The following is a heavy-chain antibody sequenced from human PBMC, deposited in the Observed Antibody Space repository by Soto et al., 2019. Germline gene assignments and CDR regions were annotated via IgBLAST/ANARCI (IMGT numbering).Heavy chain of an antibody. CDR1: GFTFSSYW. D-gene: IGHD2-2*01. V-gene: IGHV3-74*01. CDR3: ARSYCGSISCSPRHDFDI. Sequence: GGSLRLSCAASGFTFSSYWMHWVRQAPGKGLVWVSRINGDGSSTNNADSVKGRFTISRDNAKNTLFLQMNSLRAEDTAVYYCARSYCGSISCSPRHDFDIWRPGRMLTV. CDR2: INGDGSST. J-gene: IGHJ3*02.